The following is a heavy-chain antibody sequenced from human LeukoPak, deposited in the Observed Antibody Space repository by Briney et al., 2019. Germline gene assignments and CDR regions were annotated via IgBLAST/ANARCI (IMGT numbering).Heavy chain of an antibody. CDR3: ARSDYGDFGAGFDY. D-gene: IGHD4-17*01. CDR1: GGSFSGYY. Sequence: SETLSLTCAVYGGSFSGYYWSWIRQPPGKGLEWIGEINHSGSTNYNPSLKSRVTISVDTSKNQFSLKLSSVTAADTAVYYCARSDYGDFGAGFDYWGQGTLVTVSS. V-gene: IGHV4-34*01. CDR2: INHSGST. J-gene: IGHJ4*02.